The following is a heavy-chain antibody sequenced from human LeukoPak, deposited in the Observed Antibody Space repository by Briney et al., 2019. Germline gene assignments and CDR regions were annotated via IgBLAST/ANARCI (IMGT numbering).Heavy chain of an antibody. V-gene: IGHV3-64*01. D-gene: IGHD3-22*01. CDR3: ARASQYYYDR. CDR1: GFTFSSYA. J-gene: IGHJ4*02. Sequence: PGGSLRLSCAASGFTFSSYAMHWVRQAPGKGVEYVSAISSNGGSTYYANSVKGRFTISRDNSKNTLYLQMGSLRAEDMAVYYCARASQYYYDRWGQGTLVTVSS. CDR2: ISSNGGST.